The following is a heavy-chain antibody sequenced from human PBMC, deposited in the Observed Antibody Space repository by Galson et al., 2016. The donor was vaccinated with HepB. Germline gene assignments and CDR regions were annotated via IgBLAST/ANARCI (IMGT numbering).Heavy chain of an antibody. J-gene: IGHJ4*02. V-gene: IGHV6-1*01. CDR1: GDSVSSIDAA. Sequence: CAISGDSVSSIDAAWNWIRQSPARGLEWLGRTYYRSKWYFDYAVSVKSRMTINPDTSKNQLSLYLNSVTPEDTAVYYCARDRASWDGQNTGSFDSWGQGTLVTVFS. CDR3: ARDRASWDGQNTGSFDS. D-gene: IGHD2/OR15-2a*01. CDR2: TYYRSKWYF.